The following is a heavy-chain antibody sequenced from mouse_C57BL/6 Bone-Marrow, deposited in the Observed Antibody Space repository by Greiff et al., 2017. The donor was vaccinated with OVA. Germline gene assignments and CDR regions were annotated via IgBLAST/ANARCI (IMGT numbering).Heavy chain of an antibody. J-gene: IGHJ3*01. CDR3: ARRGYYGSACAY. Sequence: EVKLVESGGDLVKPGGSLKLSCAASGFTFSSYGMSWVRQTPDKRLEWVATISSGGSYTYYPDSVKGRFTISRDNAKNTLYLQMSSLKSEDTAMYYCARRGYYGSACAYWGQGTLVTVSA. V-gene: IGHV5-6*02. D-gene: IGHD1-1*01. CDR2: ISSGGSYT. CDR1: GFTFSSYG.